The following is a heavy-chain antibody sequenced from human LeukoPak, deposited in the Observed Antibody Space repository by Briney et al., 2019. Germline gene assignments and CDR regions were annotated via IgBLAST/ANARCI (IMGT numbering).Heavy chain of an antibody. V-gene: IGHV1-46*01. Sequence: GASVTVSCKASGYIFTNHYIHWLRQAPGQGLEWMGIIRPTTGNTLFTQNFQGRVTVTRDVSTSTVYMELSSLTSEDTAVFYCAREPPESYYFDYWGQGTLVTVSS. CDR2: IRPTTGNT. CDR1: GYIFTNHY. D-gene: IGHD3/OR15-3a*01. CDR3: AREPPESYYFDY. J-gene: IGHJ4*02.